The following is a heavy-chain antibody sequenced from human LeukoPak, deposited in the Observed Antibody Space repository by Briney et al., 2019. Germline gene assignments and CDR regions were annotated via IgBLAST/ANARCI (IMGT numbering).Heavy chain of an antibody. V-gene: IGHV1-2*02. CDR3: ARASTAMAPFQH. J-gene: IGHJ1*01. CDR2: INPNSGGT. CDR1: GYTFTGYY. D-gene: IGHD5-18*01. Sequence: ASVKVSCKASGYTFTGYYMHWVRQAPGQGLEWMGWINPNSGGTNYAQKFQGRVNMTRDTSISTAYMELSRLRSDDTAVYYCARASTAMAPFQHWGQGTLVTVSS.